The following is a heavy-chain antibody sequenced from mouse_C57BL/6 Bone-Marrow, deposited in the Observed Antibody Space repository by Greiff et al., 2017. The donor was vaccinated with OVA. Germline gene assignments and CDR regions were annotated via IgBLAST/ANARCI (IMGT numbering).Heavy chain of an antibody. CDR2: INPNNGGT. V-gene: IGHV1-26*01. J-gene: IGHJ2*01. CDR1: GYTFTDYY. D-gene: IGHD1-1*01. Sequence: VHVKQSGPELVKPGASVKISCKASGYTFTDYYMNWVKQSHGKSLEWIGDINPNNGGTSYNQKFKGKATLTVDKSSSTAYMELRSLTSEDSAVYYCATITTVVARGYWGQGTTLTVSS. CDR3: ATITTVVARGY.